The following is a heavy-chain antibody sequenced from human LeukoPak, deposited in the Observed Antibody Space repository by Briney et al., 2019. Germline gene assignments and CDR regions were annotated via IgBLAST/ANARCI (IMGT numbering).Heavy chain of an antibody. V-gene: IGHV5-51*04. D-gene: IGHD3-22*01. CDR3: ARSREESPYYYDSSGYYPFDY. CDR2: IYPGDSDT. CDR1: GYSFTSYW. J-gene: IGHJ4*02. Sequence: GESLKISCKGSGYSFTSYWIGWVRQMPGKGLEWMGIIYPGDSDTRYSPSFQGQVTISAGKPISTAYLQWSSLKASDTAMYYCARSREESPYYYDSSGYYPFDYWGQGTLVTVSS.